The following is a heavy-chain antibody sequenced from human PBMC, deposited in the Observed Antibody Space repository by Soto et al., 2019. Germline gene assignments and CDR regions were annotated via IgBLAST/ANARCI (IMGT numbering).Heavy chain of an antibody. V-gene: IGHV3-72*01. CDR3: ARGRDSFDY. D-gene: IGHD3-10*01. CDR2: SRNKAKSYTT. Sequence: EVQLVESGGGLVQPGGSLRLSCAASGFIFSDYYMDWFRQAPGKGLEWLGRSRNKAKSYTTEYAVSVKGRFTVSRDDSNNSLYLQMNSLRTEDTAVYYCARGRDSFDYWGQGTLVTVSS. J-gene: IGHJ4*02. CDR1: GFIFSDYY.